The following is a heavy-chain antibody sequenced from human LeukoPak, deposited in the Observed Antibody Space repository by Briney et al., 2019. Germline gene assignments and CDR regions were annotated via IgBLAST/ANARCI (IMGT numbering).Heavy chain of an antibody. CDR1: GFILSNHW. Sequence: PGSSLRLSCAASGFILSNHWMTWVRQAPGKGPEWVANMNKDGSQKYYVDSVKGRFTISRDTAKNSLYLQMNNLRVEDTALYYCARNNDMDVWGQGITVIVSS. CDR2: MNKDGSQK. CDR3: ARNNDMDV. V-gene: IGHV3-7*03. J-gene: IGHJ6*02. D-gene: IGHD1/OR15-1a*01.